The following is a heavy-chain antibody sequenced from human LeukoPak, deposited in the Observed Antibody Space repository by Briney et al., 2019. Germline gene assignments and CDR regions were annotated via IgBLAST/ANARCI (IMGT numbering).Heavy chain of an antibody. D-gene: IGHD3-9*01. Sequence: ASVKVSCKASGYTFTNSYIHWVRQAPGQVLEWMGLINPDGGNTNYAQNFQGRVTLTRDTSTSTAYMELSRLRSDDTAVYYCARRNYDILTGYYYYFDYWGQGTLVTVSS. V-gene: IGHV1-46*01. CDR2: INPDGGNT. J-gene: IGHJ4*02. CDR3: ARRNYDILTGYYYYFDY. CDR1: GYTFTNSY.